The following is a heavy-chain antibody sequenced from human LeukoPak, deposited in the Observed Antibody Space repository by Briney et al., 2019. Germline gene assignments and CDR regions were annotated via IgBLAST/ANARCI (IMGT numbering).Heavy chain of an antibody. D-gene: IGHD3-10*01. CDR2: ISYIGST. V-gene: IGHV4-59*08. CDR1: GASISSYY. J-gene: IGHJ4*02. Sequence: SETLSLTCTVSGASISSYYWSWIRQPPGKVLEWIGYISYIGSTNYNPSLKSRVTISADTSKNQVSLTLSSVTAADTAVYYCARHPELYFFDYWGQGTLVIVSS. CDR3: ARHPELYFFDY.